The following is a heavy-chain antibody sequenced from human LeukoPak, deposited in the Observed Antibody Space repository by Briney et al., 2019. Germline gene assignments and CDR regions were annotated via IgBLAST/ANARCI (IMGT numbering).Heavy chain of an antibody. CDR1: GFTFSSYA. CDR2: ISYDGSNK. Sequence: GGSLRLSCAASGFTFSSYAMHWVRQAPGKGLEWVAVISYDGSNKYYADSVRGRFTISRDNSKNTLYLQMNSLRAEDTAVYYCARDYSYSSSWMVHWFDPWRQGTLVTVSS. CDR3: ARDYSYSSSWMVHWFDP. V-gene: IGHV3-30*04. D-gene: IGHD6-13*01. J-gene: IGHJ5*02.